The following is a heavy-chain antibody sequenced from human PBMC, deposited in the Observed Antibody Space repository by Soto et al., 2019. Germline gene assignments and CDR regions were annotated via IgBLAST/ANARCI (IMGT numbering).Heavy chain of an antibody. CDR1: GFTFSSYG. V-gene: IGHV3-30*18. CDR2: ISYDGSNK. Sequence: PGGSLRLSCAASGFTFSSYGMHWVRQAPGKGLEWVAVISYDGSNKYYADSVKGRFTISRDNSKNTLYLQMNSLRVEDTAVYYCAKVNVAGYCSSTSCPFILFDYWSQGTLVTVSS. CDR3: AKVNVAGYCSSTSCPFILFDY. D-gene: IGHD2-2*01. J-gene: IGHJ4*02.